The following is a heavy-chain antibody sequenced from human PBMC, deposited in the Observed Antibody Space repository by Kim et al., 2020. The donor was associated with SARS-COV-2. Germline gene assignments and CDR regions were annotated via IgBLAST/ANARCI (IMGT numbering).Heavy chain of an antibody. CDR3: AVITGYYYGY. Sequence: TTYYGNSMKGRVTISRDNSKDMLYLQMHSLRAEDTAVYYCAVITGYYYGYWGQGTLVTVSP. D-gene: IGHD3-9*01. CDR2: TT. V-gene: IGHV3-23*01. J-gene: IGHJ4*02.